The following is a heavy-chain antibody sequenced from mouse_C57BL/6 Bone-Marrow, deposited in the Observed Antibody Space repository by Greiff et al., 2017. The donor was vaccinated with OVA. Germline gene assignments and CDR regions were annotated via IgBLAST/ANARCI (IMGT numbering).Heavy chain of an antibody. CDR2: IYPGDGDT. V-gene: IGHV1-82*01. D-gene: IGHD2-3*01. J-gene: IGHJ2*01. Sequence: VQLKESGPELVKPGASVKISCKASGYAFSSSWMNWVKQRPGKGLEWIGRIYPGDGDTNYNGKFKGKATLTADKSSSTAYMQLSSLTSEDSAVYFCARWGGWLLRYYFDYWGQGTTLTVSS. CDR3: ARWGGWLLRYYFDY. CDR1: GYAFSSSW.